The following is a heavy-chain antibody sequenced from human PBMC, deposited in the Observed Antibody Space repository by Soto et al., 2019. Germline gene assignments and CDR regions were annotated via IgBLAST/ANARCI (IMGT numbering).Heavy chain of an antibody. V-gene: IGHV3-9*01. CDR2: ISWDSYSI. CDR3: AKARGGIDY. D-gene: IGHD3-16*01. CDR1: GFTFDDYG. Sequence: EVQLVESGGGLVQPGRSLRLSCVGSGFTFDDYGMHWVRQAPGKGLEWVSGISWDSYSIGYADSVKGRFTISRDNAKNSLYLQMNSRKSEDTALYYCAKARGGIDYWGQGTLVTVSS. J-gene: IGHJ4*02.